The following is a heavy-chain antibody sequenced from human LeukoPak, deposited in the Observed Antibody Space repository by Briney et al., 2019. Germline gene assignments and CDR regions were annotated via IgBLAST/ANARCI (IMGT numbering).Heavy chain of an antibody. D-gene: IGHD6-13*01. Sequence: ASVKVSCKASGYTFTSYGISWVRQAPGQGLEWMGWISAYNGNTNYAQKLQGRVTMTTDTSTSTAYMELRSLRSDDTAVYYCASPREDSSSWSLFDYWGQGTLVTVSS. J-gene: IGHJ4*02. CDR3: ASPREDSSSWSLFDY. CDR2: ISAYNGNT. CDR1: GYTFTSYG. V-gene: IGHV1-18*01.